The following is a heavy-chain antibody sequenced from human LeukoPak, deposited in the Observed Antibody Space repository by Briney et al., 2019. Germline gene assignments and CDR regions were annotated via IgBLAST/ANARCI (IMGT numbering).Heavy chain of an antibody. CDR2: IYSGGSA. V-gene: IGHV3-53*01. CDR3: ARDHGGDSTAYTDY. D-gene: IGHD3-22*01. J-gene: IGHJ4*02. Sequence: GGSLRLSCAASGFTVSSNYMSWVRQAPGQGLEWVSVIYSGGSAYHADSVKGRFTISRDNSKNTLYLQMNSLRAEDTAVYYCARDHGGDSTAYTDYWGQGTLVTVSP. CDR1: GFTVSSNY.